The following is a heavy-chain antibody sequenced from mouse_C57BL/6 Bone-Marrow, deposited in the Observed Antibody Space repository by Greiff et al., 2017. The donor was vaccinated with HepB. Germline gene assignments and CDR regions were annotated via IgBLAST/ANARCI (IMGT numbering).Heavy chain of an antibody. V-gene: IGHV2-5*01. CDR3: AKTPLSSGSSSYYDMDY. Sequence: QVQLKQSGPGLVQPSQSLSITCTVSGFSLTSYGVHWVRQSPGKGLEWLGVIWRGGSTDYNAAFMSRLSITKDNSKSQVFFKMNSLQADDTAIYYCAKTPLSSGSSSYYDMDYWGQGTSVTVSS. CDR1: GFSLTSYG. J-gene: IGHJ4*01. CDR2: IWRGGST. D-gene: IGHD1-1*01.